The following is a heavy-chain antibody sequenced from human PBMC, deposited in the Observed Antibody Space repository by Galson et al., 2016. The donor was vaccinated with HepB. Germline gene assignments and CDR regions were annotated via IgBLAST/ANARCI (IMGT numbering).Heavy chain of an antibody. CDR3: ARDGGYQSAPSPYGMDV. Sequence: SLRLSCAASGFTFSTYSLNWVRQAPGKGLEWVANIRQDESERYYVDSVKGRFTISRDNAKSTLYLQMNSLRAEDTAVYYCARDGGYQSAPSPYGMDVWGQGTTVTVSS. CDR1: GFTFSTYS. J-gene: IGHJ6*02. CDR2: IRQDESER. V-gene: IGHV3-7*03. D-gene: IGHD3-16*01.